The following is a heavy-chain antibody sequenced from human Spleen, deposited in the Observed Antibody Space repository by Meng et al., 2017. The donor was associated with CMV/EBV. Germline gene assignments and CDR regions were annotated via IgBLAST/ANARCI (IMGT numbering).Heavy chain of an antibody. D-gene: IGHD3-16*01. CDR1: GFTFSSHA. CDR3: VRDGGRWDFDY. V-gene: IGHV3-30*04. CDR2: ILYDGSGT. J-gene: IGHJ4*02. Sequence: GESLKISCAASGFTFSSHAMHWVRQAPRKGLECVAFILYDGSGTYYADSVRGRFTISRDNSKNTLYLQMNSLRAEDTAIYYCVRDGGRWDFDYWGQGTLVTVSS.